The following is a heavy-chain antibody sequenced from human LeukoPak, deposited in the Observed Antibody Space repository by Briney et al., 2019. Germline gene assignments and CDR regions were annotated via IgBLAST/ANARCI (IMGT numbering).Heavy chain of an antibody. CDR3: ARNHRIAAAGHLNFDY. D-gene: IGHD6-13*01. CDR1: GFTFSSYA. Sequence: GGSLRLSCAASGFTFSSYAMHWVRQAPGKGLEWVAVISYDGSNKYYADSVKGRFTISRDNSKNTLYLQMNSLRAEDTAVYYCARNHRIAAAGHLNFDYWGQGTLVTVSS. J-gene: IGHJ4*02. CDR2: ISYDGSNK. V-gene: IGHV3-30*04.